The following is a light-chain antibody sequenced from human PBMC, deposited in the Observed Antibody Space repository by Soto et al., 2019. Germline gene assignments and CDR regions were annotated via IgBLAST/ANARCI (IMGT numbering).Light chain of an antibody. CDR2: EVS. CDR1: QNLVYSDGNTY. J-gene: IGKJ1*01. V-gene: IGKV2-30*01. CDR3: MQGTHWPPT. Sequence: DIVMTPSPLSLPVTPGEPASISCRSSQNLVYSDGNTYLSWFQQRPGQSPRRLIYEVSNRDSGVPDRFSGSGSGTDFTLKISGVEAEDVGVYYCMQGTHWPPTFGQGTKVDI.